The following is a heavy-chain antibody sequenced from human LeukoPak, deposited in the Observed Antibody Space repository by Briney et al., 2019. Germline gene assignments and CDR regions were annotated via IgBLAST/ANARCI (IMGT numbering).Heavy chain of an antibody. Sequence: GGSLRLSCAASGFTFSSYAMHWVRQAPGKGLEWVAVISYDGSNKYYADSVKGRFTISRDNSKNTLYLQMNSLRAEDMAVYYCASEIAAASEAFDIWGQGTMVTVSS. V-gene: IGHV3-30-3*01. CDR2: ISYDGSNK. CDR1: GFTFSSYA. D-gene: IGHD6-13*01. J-gene: IGHJ3*02. CDR3: ASEIAAASEAFDI.